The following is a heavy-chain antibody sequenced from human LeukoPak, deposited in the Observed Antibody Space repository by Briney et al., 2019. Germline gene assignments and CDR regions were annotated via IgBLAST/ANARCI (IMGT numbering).Heavy chain of an antibody. V-gene: IGHV3-53*01. Sequence: GGSLRLSCAASGFTINNNYMTWVRQAPGKGLEWVSVSYSGGSPYYADSVKGRFTMSRDSSKNTVNLQMNILTVEDTAVYYCARILGTTDAFDIWGQGTMVTVSS. CDR2: SYSGGSP. J-gene: IGHJ3*02. D-gene: IGHD2/OR15-2a*01. CDR1: GFTINNNY. CDR3: ARILGTTDAFDI.